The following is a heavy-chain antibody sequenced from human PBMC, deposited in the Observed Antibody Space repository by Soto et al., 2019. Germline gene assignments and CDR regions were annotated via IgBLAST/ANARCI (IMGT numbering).Heavy chain of an antibody. D-gene: IGHD6-19*01. Sequence: SVKVSCKDSCYTFTSSGISWVRQAPVQGPEWMGWISTYNGNTNYAQNLQGRVTMTTDTSTRTAYMELRGLRSDDTAVYYCARTVAGYFDYWGQGTLVTVSP. V-gene: IGHV1-18*01. CDR3: ARTVAGYFDY. J-gene: IGHJ4*02. CDR1: CYTFTSSG. CDR2: ISTYNGNT.